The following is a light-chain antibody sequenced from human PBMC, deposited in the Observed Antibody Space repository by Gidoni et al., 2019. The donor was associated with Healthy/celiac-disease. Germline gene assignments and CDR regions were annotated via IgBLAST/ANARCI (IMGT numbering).Light chain of an antibody. V-gene: IGKV1-39*01. J-gene: IGKJ5*01. CDR2: AAS. Sequence: DIQMTQSPSSLSASVGDRVTITCRASQSISSYLNWYQQKPGKAPKLLIYAASSLQSGVPSRCSASGSGTDFTLTISSLQHEDFATYYCQQSYSTPITFGQGTRLEIK. CDR3: QQSYSTPIT. CDR1: QSISSY.